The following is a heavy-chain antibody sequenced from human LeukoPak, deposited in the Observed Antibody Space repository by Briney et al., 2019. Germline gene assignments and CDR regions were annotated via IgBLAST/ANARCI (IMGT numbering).Heavy chain of an antibody. CDR3: ARDNYGNDY. Sequence: PGGSLRLSCAASGFTFSTYAMHWVRQAPGKGLDWVAVISYNGNNEYYADSVKGRFTISRDNSKNTLYLQMDSLRPEDTAAYYCARDNYGNDYWGQGTLVTASS. V-gene: IGHV3-30-3*01. CDR1: GFTFSTYA. J-gene: IGHJ4*02. D-gene: IGHD3-10*01. CDR2: ISYNGNNE.